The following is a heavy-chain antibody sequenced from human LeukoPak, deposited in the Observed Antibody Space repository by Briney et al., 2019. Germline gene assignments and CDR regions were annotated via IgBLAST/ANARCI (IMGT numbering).Heavy chain of an antibody. V-gene: IGHV4-39*01. D-gene: IGHD3-22*01. J-gene: IGHJ4*02. CDR1: GGSISSSSYY. CDR3: ARQPYYYDSSGYWFDY. Sequence: SETLSLTCTVPGGSISSSSYYWGWIRQPPGKGLEWIGSIYYSGSTYYNPSLKSRVTISVDTSKKQFSLKLSSVTAADTAVYYCARQPYYYDSSGYWFDYWGQGTLVTVSS. CDR2: IYYSGST.